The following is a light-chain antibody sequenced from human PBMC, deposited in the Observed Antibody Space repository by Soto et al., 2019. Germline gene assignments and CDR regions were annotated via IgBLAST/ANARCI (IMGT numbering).Light chain of an antibody. CDR3: QQSYSTPV. Sequence: DIQMTQSPSSLSASVGDRVTITCRASQSISSYLNWYQQKPGKAPKLLIYAASSLQSGVPSRFSGSGSRTDFTLTISSLQPEDFATYYCQQSYSTPVFGQGTKLAIK. V-gene: IGKV1-39*01. CDR1: QSISSY. CDR2: AAS. J-gene: IGKJ2*01.